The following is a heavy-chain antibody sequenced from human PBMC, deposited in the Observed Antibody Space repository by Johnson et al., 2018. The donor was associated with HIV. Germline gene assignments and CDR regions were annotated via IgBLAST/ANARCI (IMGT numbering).Heavy chain of an antibody. J-gene: IGHJ3*02. Sequence: VQLVESGGGLVQPGGSLRLSCAASGFTFSRYDMHWVRQAPGTGLEYVSGITNGGSTYSADSVKGRFTISSDNSRNTLYLQMGSLRPEDMAVYYGARASALDIWGQGTMVTVSS. CDR3: ARASALDI. CDR1: GFTFSRYD. CDR2: ITNGGST. V-gene: IGHV3-64*07.